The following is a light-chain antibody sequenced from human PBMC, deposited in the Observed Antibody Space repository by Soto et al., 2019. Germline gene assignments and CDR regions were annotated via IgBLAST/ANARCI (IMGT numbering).Light chain of an antibody. CDR3: QQRSDWTRK. CDR2: HAS. V-gene: IGKV3D-11*02. Sequence: EIVLPQSPVTLSLSPGERATLSSRASQSIGTYLAWYQQKPDQAPRLLIYHASNRATGIPASFSGSGTGTEFTLTISSLEPEDFAVYYCQQRSDWTRKFGQGTKVEVK. CDR1: QSIGTY. J-gene: IGKJ1*01.